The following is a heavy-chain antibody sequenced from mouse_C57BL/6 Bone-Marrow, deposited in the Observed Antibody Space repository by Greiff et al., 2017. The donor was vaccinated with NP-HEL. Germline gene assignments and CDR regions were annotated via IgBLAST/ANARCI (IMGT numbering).Heavy chain of an antibody. J-gene: IGHJ2*01. CDR3: ARMTMINCFDY. Sequence: QVQLKQPGAELVKPGASVKLSCKASGYTFTSYWMHWVKQRPGQGLEWIGMIHPNSGSTNYNEKFKSKATLTVDKSSSTAYMQLSSLTSEDSAVYYCARMTMINCFDYWGQGTTLTVSS. CDR1: GYTFTSYW. D-gene: IGHD2-4*01. V-gene: IGHV1-64*01. CDR2: IHPNSGST.